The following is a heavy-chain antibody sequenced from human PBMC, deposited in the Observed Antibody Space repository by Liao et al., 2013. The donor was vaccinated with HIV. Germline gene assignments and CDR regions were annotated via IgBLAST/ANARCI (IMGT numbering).Heavy chain of an antibody. J-gene: IGHJ4*02. D-gene: IGHD3-3*01. V-gene: IGHV4-59*12. CDR2: IYYSGST. CDR3: ARGLWSGYFDY. Sequence: QVQLQESGPGLVKPSQTLSLTCTVSGGSISSYYWSWIRQPPGKGLEWIGYIYYSGSTNYNPSLKSRVTISVDTSKNQFSLKLSSVTAADTAVYYCARGLWSGYFDYWGQGTLVTVSS. CDR1: GGSISSYY.